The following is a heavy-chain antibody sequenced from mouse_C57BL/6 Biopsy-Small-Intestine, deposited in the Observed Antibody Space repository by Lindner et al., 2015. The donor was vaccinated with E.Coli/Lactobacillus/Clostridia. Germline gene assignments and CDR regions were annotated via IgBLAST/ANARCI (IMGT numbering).Heavy chain of an antibody. J-gene: IGHJ4*01. D-gene: IGHD1-1*01. V-gene: IGHV1-64*01. Sequence: SVKVSCKASGYTFNTYYVSWVRQAPGQGLEWMGIINPSGGTTSYTQKFQGRVTMTRDTSTSTVYMELSSLRSEDTAVYYCARDASGNRKGNYLDYWGQGTLVTVSS. CDR2: INPSGGTT. CDR3: ARDASGNRKGNYLDY. CDR1: GYTFNTYY.